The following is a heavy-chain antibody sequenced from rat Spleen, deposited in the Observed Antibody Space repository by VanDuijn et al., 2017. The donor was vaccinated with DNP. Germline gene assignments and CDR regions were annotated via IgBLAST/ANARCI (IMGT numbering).Heavy chain of an antibody. CDR1: GFSLTSYH. CDR3: TRDLKRYFDY. D-gene: IGHD2-1*01. J-gene: IGHJ2*01. Sequence: SGFSLTSYHVHWVRQPPGKGLEWMGRIQSGGSTDYNSALKSLLSISRDTSKSQVFLKMNSVQTEDTAMYFCTRDLKRYFDYWGQGVMVTVAS. CDR2: IQSGGST. V-gene: IGHV2-27*01.